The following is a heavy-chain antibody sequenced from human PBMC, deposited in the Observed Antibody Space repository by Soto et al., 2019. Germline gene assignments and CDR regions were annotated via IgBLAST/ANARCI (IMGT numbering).Heavy chain of an antibody. CDR1: GFTFGDYA. V-gene: IGHV3-49*03. J-gene: IGHJ4*02. Sequence: GGSLRLSCTASGFTFGDYAMSWFRQAPGKGLEWVGFIRSKAYGGTTEYAASVKGRFTISRDDSKSIAYLQMNSLKTEDTAVYYCTRVSGWLRFGSFDYWGQGTLVTVSS. CDR2: IRSKAYGGTT. CDR3: TRVSGWLRFGSFDY. D-gene: IGHD5-12*01.